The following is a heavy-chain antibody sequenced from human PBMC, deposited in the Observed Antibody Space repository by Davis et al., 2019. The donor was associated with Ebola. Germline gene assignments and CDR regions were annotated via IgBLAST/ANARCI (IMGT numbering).Heavy chain of an antibody. V-gene: IGHV3-23*01. CDR2: ISGSGGST. CDR3: ARGAYGDYIVKAFDI. CDR1: GFTFSSYA. J-gene: IGHJ3*02. D-gene: IGHD4-17*01. Sequence: GGSLRLSCAASGFTFSSYAMSWVRQAPGKGLEWVSAISGSGGSTYYADSVKGRFTISRDNSKNTLYLQMNSLRAEDTAIYYCARGAYGDYIVKAFDIWGQGTKVTVSS.